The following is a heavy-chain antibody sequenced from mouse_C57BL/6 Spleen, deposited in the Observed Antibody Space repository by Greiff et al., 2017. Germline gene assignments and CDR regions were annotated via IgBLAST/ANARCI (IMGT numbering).Heavy chain of an antibody. CDR1: GYTFTSYW. D-gene: IGHD2-5*01. CDR3: ARDYSNYVGAMDY. V-gene: IGHV1-64*01. Sequence: VQLHQPGAELVKPGASVKLSCKASGYTFTSYWLPWVQQRPGQGLEWIGMIHPNSGSTNYNEKFNIKATLTVGKSSSTAYMQLSSLTSEDSAVYYCARDYSNYVGAMDYWGQGTSVTVSS. J-gene: IGHJ4*01. CDR2: IHPNSGST.